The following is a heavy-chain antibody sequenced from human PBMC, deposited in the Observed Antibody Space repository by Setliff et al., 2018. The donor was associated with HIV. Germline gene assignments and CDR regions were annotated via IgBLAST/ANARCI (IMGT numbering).Heavy chain of an antibody. CDR3: ARVSPPVPQNTVAGSFDY. Sequence: ASVKVSCKASGYSFTSSGVSWVRQAPGQGLEWMGWINIRNGNTNYAQKFQGRVTMTTDTSTSTAYMGLRSLRSDDTAVYYCARVSPPVPQNTVAGSFDYWGQGTLVTVSS. D-gene: IGHD6-19*01. J-gene: IGHJ4*02. V-gene: IGHV1-18*01. CDR1: GYSFTSSG. CDR2: INIRNGNT.